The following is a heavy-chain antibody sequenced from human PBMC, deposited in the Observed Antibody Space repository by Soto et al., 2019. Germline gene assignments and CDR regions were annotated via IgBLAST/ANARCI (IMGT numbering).Heavy chain of an antibody. V-gene: IGHV1-18*01. CDR1: GGTFSSYA. CDR3: ARDWYVQSEGFDY. J-gene: IGHJ4*02. Sequence: ASVKVSCKASGGTFSSYAISWVRQAPGQGLEWMGWISAYNGNTNYAQKLQGRVTMTTDTSTSTAYMELRSLRSDDTAVYYCARDWYVQSEGFDYWGQGTLVTVSS. D-gene: IGHD1-1*01. CDR2: ISAYNGNT.